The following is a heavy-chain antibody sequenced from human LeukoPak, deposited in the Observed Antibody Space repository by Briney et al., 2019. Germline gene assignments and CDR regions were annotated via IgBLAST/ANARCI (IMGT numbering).Heavy chain of an antibody. J-gene: IGHJ1*01. CDR3: AISSIAVAGTQH. CDR2: IYTSGST. CDR1: GGSISRYY. D-gene: IGHD6-19*01. Sequence: SETLSLTCTVSGGSISRYYWSWIRQPAGKGLEWIGRIYTSGSTNYNPSLKSRVTMSVDTSKNQFSLKLSSVTAADTAVYYCAISSIAVAGTQHWGQGTLVTVSS. V-gene: IGHV4-4*07.